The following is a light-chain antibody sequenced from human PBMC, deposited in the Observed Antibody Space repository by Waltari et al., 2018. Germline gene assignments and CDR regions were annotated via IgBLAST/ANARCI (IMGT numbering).Light chain of an antibody. CDR3: YSTDFSGHDRV. V-gene: IGLV3-10*01. CDR1: ALSKKY. J-gene: IGLJ3*02. CDR2: EDI. Sequence: SYELTQPPSVSVSPGQTARITCSGDALSKKYAYWYQQKSGQAPVLVIYEDIKRPTGIPAGFSGSSSGTTATWTISGAHVDDEADYYCYSTDFSGHDRVFGGGTKLTIL.